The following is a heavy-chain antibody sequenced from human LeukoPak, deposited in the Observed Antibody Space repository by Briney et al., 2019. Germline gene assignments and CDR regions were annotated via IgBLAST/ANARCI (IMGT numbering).Heavy chain of an antibody. CDR2: ISEDGSST. J-gene: IGHJ6*02. CDR3: TSTTVTTMDV. Sequence: PGGSLRLSCAASGITLRNHWMHWVRQAPGKGLVWVSRISEDGSSTSYADSVKGRFTISRDNARNMLHLQMNSQRADDTAVYYCTSTTVTTMDVWGQGTTVIVSS. V-gene: IGHV3-74*01. CDR1: GITLRNHW. D-gene: IGHD4-17*01.